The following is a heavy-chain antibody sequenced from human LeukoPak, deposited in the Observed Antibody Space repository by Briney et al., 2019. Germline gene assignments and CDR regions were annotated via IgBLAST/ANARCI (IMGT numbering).Heavy chain of an antibody. V-gene: IGHV1-2*02. CDR3: ASGSGSYYGYYYYYMDV. Sequence: ASVKVSCKASGYTFTGHYMHWVRQAPGQGLEWMGWINPNSGGTNYAQKFQGRVTMTRDTSISTAYMELSRLRSDDTAVYYCASGSGSYYGYYYYYMDVWGKGATVTVSS. D-gene: IGHD1-26*01. CDR1: GYTFTGHY. CDR2: INPNSGGT. J-gene: IGHJ6*03.